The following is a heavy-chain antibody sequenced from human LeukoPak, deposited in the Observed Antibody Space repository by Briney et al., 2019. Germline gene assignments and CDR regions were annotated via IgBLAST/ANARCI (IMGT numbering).Heavy chain of an antibody. D-gene: IGHD3-9*01. CDR3: ARDVRYGSPFDP. V-gene: IGHV3-7*01. Sequence: GGSLRLSCAASGFTFSSYWTSWVRQAPGKGLEWVANIKQDGSEKYYVDSVKGRFTISRDNAKNSLYLQMNSLRAEDTAVYYCARDVRYGSPFDPWGQGTLVTVSS. J-gene: IGHJ5*02. CDR2: IKQDGSEK. CDR1: GFTFSSYW.